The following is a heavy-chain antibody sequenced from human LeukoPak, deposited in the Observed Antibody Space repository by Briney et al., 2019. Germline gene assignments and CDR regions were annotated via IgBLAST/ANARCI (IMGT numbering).Heavy chain of an antibody. J-gene: IGHJ4*02. CDR1: GFTFSNAW. D-gene: IGHD6-13*01. Sequence: GGSLRLSCAAPGFTFSNAWMSWVRQAPGKGLEWVGRIKTKTDGGTTDYAAPVKGRFTISRDDSKNTLYLQMNSLKTEDTAVYHCAREGIAAAGTVLDYWGQGTLVTVSS. CDR3: AREGIAAAGTVLDY. V-gene: IGHV3-15*01. CDR2: IKTKTDGGTT.